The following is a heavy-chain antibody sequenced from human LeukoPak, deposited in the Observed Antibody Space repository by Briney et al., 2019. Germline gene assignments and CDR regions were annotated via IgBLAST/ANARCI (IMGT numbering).Heavy chain of an antibody. CDR2: IYYTGST. Sequence: SETLPLTCTVSDYSISSGYYWGWIRQAPGKGLEWIGSIYYTGSTYYNPSLKSRVTISVNTSKNQFSLKLSSVTAADTAVYYCARTVGYCSGGSCYFRYFDLWGRGTLVTVSS. CDR3: ARTVGYCSGGSCYFRYFDL. D-gene: IGHD2-15*01. V-gene: IGHV4-38-2*02. J-gene: IGHJ2*01. CDR1: DYSISSGYY.